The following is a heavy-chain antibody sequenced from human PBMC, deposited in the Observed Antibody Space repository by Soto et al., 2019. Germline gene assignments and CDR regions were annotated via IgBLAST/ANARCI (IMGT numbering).Heavy chain of an antibody. CDR3: ARDFRYYGMDV. V-gene: IGHV3-53*01. CDR2: IYNTGTT. J-gene: IGHJ6*02. Sequence: EVQLVESGGDLIQPGGSLRLSCAASGFTVSSNYMSWVRQAPGKGLEWVSVIYNTGTTYYADSVKGRFTISRDISKNTLYLQMNSLRAEDTALYYCARDFRYYGMDVWGQGTAVTVSS. CDR1: GFTVSSNY.